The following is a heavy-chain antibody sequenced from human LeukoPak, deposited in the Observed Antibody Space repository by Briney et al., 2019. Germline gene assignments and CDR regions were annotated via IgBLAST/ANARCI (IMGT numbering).Heavy chain of an antibody. J-gene: IGHJ4*02. CDR1: GYTFTSYG. CDR3: AREDRDYVWGIYRPLFDY. CDR2: ISAYNGNT. D-gene: IGHD3-16*02. V-gene: IGHV1-18*01. Sequence: ASVKVSCKASGYTFTSYGISWVRRAPGQGLEWMGWISAYNGNTNYAQKLQGRVTMTTDTSTSTAYMELRSLRSDDTAVYYCAREDRDYVWGIYRPLFDYWGQGTLVTVSS.